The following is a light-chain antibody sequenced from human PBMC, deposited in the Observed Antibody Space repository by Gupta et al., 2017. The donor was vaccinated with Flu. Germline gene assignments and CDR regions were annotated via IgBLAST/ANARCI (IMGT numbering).Light chain of an antibody. CDR3: SSYTTFGDHVV. CDR2: DVS. V-gene: IGLV2-8*01. Sequence: ISCTGSSSDVGAYNHVSWYQQHPGNAPKLMIYDVSERPSGVPDRFSGSKSGNTASLTVSGLQADDEADYYCSSYTTFGDHVVFGGGTKLT. J-gene: IGLJ2*01. CDR1: SSDVGAYNH.